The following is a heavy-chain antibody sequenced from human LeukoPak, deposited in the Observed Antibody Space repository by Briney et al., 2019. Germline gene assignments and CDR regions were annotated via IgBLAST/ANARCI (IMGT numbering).Heavy chain of an antibody. J-gene: IGHJ4*02. Sequence: GGSLRLSCAASGFTFSSYAMHWVRQAPGKGLEWVAVISYDGSNKYYADSVKGRFTISRDNSKNTLYLQMNSLRAEDTAVYYCARSAGTITMVRGVIGLADYWGQGTLVTVSS. V-gene: IGHV3-30*04. CDR3: ARSAGTITMVRGVIGLADY. CDR1: GFTFSSYA. D-gene: IGHD3-10*01. CDR2: ISYDGSNK.